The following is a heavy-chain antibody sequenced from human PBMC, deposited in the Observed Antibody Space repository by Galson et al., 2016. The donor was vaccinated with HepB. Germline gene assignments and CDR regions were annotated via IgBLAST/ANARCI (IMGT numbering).Heavy chain of an antibody. Sequence: SVKVSCKVSGYTLTELSMHWVRQAPGKGLEWMGGFDPEDGEKIYAQKFQGRVTMTEDTSTDTAYMELSSLRSEDTAVYYCATDMRSGIVATISYAFDIWGQGTMVTVSS. D-gene: IGHD5-12*01. CDR1: GYTLTELS. J-gene: IGHJ3*02. V-gene: IGHV1-24*01. CDR2: FDPEDGEK. CDR3: ATDMRSGIVATISYAFDI.